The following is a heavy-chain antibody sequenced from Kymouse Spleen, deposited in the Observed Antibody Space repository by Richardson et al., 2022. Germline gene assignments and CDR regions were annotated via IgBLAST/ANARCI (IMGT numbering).Heavy chain of an antibody. CDR2: ISSSSSTI. V-gene: IGHV3-48*02. CDR3: ARNWNYYYYYGMDV. J-gene: IGHJ6*02. CDR1: GFTFSSYS. Sequence: EVQLVESGGGLVQPGGSLRLSCAASGFTFSSYSMNWVRQAPGKGLEWVSYISSSSSTIYYADSVKGRFTISRDNAKNSLYLQMNSLRDEDTAVYYCARNWNYYYYYGMDVWGQGTTVTVSS. D-gene: IGHD1-1*01,IGHD1-20*01,IGHD1-7*01.